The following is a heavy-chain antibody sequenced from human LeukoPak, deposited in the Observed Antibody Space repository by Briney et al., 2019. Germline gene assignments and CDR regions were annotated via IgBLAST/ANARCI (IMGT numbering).Heavy chain of an antibody. CDR1: GFTFSSYA. J-gene: IGHJ4*02. D-gene: IGHD5-24*01. CDR2: ISYDGSNK. CDR3: ARDRGDGYNYFDY. V-gene: IGHV3-30-3*01. Sequence: PGRSLRLSCAASGFTFSSYAMHWVRQAPGKGLEWVAVISYDGSNKYYADSVKGRFTISRDNSTNTLYLQMNSLRAEDTAVYYCARDRGDGYNYFDYWGQGTLVTVSS.